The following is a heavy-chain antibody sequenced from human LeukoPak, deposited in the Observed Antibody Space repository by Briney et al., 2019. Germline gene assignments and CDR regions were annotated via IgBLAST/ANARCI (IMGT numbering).Heavy chain of an antibody. D-gene: IGHD2-15*01. J-gene: IGHJ4*02. CDR1: GFTFSTYA. V-gene: IGHV3-30*18. CDR3: AKDEGSETVYCSGDSCYSGIFDY. CDR2: ISSDGSHK. Sequence: GGSLRLSCAASGFTFSTYAMHWVRQAPGKGLEWVALISSDGSHKKSTDSVKGRFTISRDNSKNTLYLQMNSLRPEDTALYYCAKDEGSETVYCSGDSCYSGIFDYWGQGTLVTVSS.